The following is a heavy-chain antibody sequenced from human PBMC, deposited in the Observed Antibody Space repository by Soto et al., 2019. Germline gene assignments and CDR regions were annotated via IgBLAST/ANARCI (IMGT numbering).Heavy chain of an antibody. V-gene: IGHV3-21*02. J-gene: IGHJ6*03. CDR2: INEDSSYI. D-gene: IGHD3-3*01. CDR1: GCDFSSYS. Sequence: EVQLVESGGGLVKPGGSLRLSCVASGCDFSSYSMNWVRQAPGKGLEWVSSINEDSSYIYYAHSLRGRFTISRDNAKESLYLQMNSLRAEDTAVYYCVTDFGWYFRSGYMDVWGDGATVTVSS. CDR3: VTDFGWYFRSGYMDV.